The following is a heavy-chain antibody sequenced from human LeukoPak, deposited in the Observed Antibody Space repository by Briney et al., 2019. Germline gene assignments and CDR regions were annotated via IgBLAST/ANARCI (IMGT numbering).Heavy chain of an antibody. CDR3: ARQGQPLPFLEWFL. Sequence: SETLSLTCTVSGGSISSSSYYWGWIRQPPGKGLEWIGGIYYSGSTYYNPSLKSRITISIDTSKDQFSLKLSSVTAADTAVYYCARQGQPLPFLEWFLWGQGTLVTVSS. CDR1: GGSISSSSYY. J-gene: IGHJ4*02. CDR2: IYYSGST. V-gene: IGHV4-39*01. D-gene: IGHD3-3*01.